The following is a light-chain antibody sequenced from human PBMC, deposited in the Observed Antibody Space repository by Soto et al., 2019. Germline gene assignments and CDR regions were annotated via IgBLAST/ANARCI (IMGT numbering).Light chain of an antibody. J-gene: IGLJ2*01. CDR1: SGHSSYA. CDR2: LNSDGSH. Sequence: QLVLTQLPSASASLGASIKLTCTLSSGHSSYAIAWHQQQPEKGPRYLMKLNSDGSHSKGDGIPDRFSGSSSGAERYLTISSLQSEDEADYYCQTWGTGSPVVFGGGTQLTVL. CDR3: QTWGTGSPVV. V-gene: IGLV4-69*01.